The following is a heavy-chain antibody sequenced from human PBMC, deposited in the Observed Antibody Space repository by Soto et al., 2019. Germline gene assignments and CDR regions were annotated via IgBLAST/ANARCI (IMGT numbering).Heavy chain of an antibody. V-gene: IGHV4-34*01. CDR3: ARGVVRRVIIQYTSFFDY. D-gene: IGHD3-10*01. CDR2: INNGGGT. J-gene: IGHJ4*02. CDR1: GESFSGYY. Sequence: QVQLQQWGAGLLKPSETLSLTCAVYGESFSGYYWSWIRQPPGRGLEWIGEINNGGGTNYNPSLKSRVTMSVDTSKNQFSLRLCSVTAADTAVYYCARGVVRRVIIQYTSFFDYWGQGTLVTASS.